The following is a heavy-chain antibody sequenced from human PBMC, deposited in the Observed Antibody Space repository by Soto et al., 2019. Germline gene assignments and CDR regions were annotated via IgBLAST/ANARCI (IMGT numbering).Heavy chain of an antibody. CDR3: VKGNQLLRYYFEF. V-gene: IGHV3-64D*06. J-gene: IGHJ3*01. D-gene: IGHD3-9*01. Sequence: LYCSVSGFNFSKYAMHCVRQAPGKGLEYVSGITSEGDRTWHADSVKDRFTISRDNSKNTLFLQMSSLRVEDTAIYFWVKGNQLLRYYFEFWG. CDR1: GFNFSKYA. CDR2: ITSEGDRT.